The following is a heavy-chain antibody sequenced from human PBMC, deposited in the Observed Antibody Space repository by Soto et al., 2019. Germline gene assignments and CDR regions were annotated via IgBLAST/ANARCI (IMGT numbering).Heavy chain of an antibody. CDR2: IYGGGST. CDR3: ARDRGGYYSGIAY. Sequence: GGSLRLSCAASGFTVSSNYMSWVRQAPGKGLEWVSVIYGGGSTYYADSVKGRFTISRDNSKNTLYLQMNSLRAEDTAVYYCARDRGGYYSGIAYWGQGTLVTVSS. V-gene: IGHV3-66*01. D-gene: IGHD3-3*01. CDR1: GFTVSSNY. J-gene: IGHJ4*02.